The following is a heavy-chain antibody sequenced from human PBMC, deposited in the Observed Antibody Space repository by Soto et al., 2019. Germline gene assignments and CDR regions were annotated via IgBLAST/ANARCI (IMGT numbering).Heavy chain of an antibody. J-gene: IGHJ6*03. Sequence: SQTLSLTCVISGDSVSSNSAAWNWIRLSPSRGLEWLARTYYRSRWYNDYAVSVRSRITVNPDTSKNQFSLQLTSVTPEDTAVYYCAGTTSHHWLYMDVWGKGTTVTVSS. CDR1: GDSVSSNSAA. V-gene: IGHV6-1*01. CDR2: TYYRSRWYN. CDR3: AGTTSHHWLYMDV. D-gene: IGHD1-7*01.